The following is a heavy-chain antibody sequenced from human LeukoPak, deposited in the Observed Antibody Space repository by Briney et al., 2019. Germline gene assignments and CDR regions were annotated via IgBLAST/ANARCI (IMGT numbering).Heavy chain of an antibody. V-gene: IGHV1-18*01. CDR3: ARENNWNSEGPVSPIDY. CDR1: GYTFTSYG. CDR2: ISAYNGNT. J-gene: IGHJ4*02. Sequence: ASVKVSCKASGYTFTSYGISWVRRAPGQGLEWMGWISAYNGNTNYAQKLQGRVTMTTDTSTSTAYMELRSLRSDDTAVYYCARENNWNSEGPVSPIDYWGQGTLVTVSS. D-gene: IGHD1-7*01.